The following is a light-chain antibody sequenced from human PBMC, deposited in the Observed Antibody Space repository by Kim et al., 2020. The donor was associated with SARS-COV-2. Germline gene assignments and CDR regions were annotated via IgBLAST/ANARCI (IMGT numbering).Light chain of an antibody. CDR3: QHYDASPLYS. V-gene: IGKV3-20*01. Sequence: GERATLSCRASQSIDKHYLAWYQQKPGQAPSLLISGASTRATGIPDRFSGSGSGTDFTLTISRLEPEDFAVYFCQHYDASPLYSFGQGTKLEI. CDR1: QSIDKHY. J-gene: IGKJ2*03. CDR2: GAS.